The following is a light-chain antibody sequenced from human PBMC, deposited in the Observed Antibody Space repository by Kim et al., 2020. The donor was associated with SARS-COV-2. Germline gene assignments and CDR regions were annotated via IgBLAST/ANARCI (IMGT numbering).Light chain of an antibody. V-gene: IGKV2-28*01. CDR1: QSLLHSNGYNY. CDR3: MQALQPPWT. CDR2: LGS. J-gene: IGKJ1*01. Sequence: DIVLTQSPLSLPVTPGEPASISCRSSQSLLHSNGYNYLDWYLQKPGQSPQLLIYLGSNRASGVPDRFSGSGSGTDFTLKISRVEAEDVGVYYCMQALQPPWTFGQATKV.